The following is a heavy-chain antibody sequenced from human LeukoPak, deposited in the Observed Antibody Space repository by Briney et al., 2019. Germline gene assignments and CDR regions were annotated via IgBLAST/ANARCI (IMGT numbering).Heavy chain of an antibody. J-gene: IGHJ4*02. CDR2: IYYSGST. V-gene: IGHV4-39*01. D-gene: IGHD3-10*01. CDR3: ARQNLYYYGSGSYNDY. CDR1: GGSISSSSYY. Sequence: PSETLSLTCTVSGGSISSSSYYWGWIRQPPGKGLEWIGSIYYSGSTYYNPSLKSPVTISVDTSKNQFSLKLSSVTAADTAVYYCARQNLYYYGSGSYNDYWGQGTLVTVSS.